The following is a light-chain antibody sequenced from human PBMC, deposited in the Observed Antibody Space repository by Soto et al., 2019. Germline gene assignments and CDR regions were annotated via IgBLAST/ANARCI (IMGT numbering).Light chain of an antibody. V-gene: IGLV2-14*01. CDR1: ISDIGAYNY. CDR3: FSFTTDWTHV. J-gene: IGLJ1*01. CDR2: EVS. Sequence: QSVLTHPASVSGSPGQSITISCTGSISDIGAYNYVSWFQQYPGKAPKLIISEVSNRPSGVSNRFSGSKSGTAASLTISGLQTEDEADYFCFSFTTDWTHVFGTGTKVTVL.